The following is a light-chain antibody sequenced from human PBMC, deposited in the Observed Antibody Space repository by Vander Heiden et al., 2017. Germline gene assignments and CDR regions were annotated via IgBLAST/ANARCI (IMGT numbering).Light chain of an antibody. CDR2: ASS. Sequence: DTQMTQSPSSLSASVGDRVTITCRASQSISSYLNWYQQKPGKAPRLLIYASSNLQSGVPSRFSGSGSGTDFTLTISRLQPEDFATYYCQQSYSTPYTFGQGTKLEIK. J-gene: IGKJ2*01. V-gene: IGKV1-39*01. CDR3: QQSYSTPYT. CDR1: QSISSY.